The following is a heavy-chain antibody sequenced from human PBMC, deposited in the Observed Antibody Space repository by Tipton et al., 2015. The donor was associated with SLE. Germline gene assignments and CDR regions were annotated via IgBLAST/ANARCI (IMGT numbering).Heavy chain of an antibody. CDR3: ARKKGAIAAFDY. J-gene: IGHJ4*02. Sequence: TLSLTCTVSGGSISRGSYYWSWIRQPAGKGLEWIGRIYTSGSTNYNPSLKSRVTISVDTSKNQFSLKLSSVTAADTAVYYCARKKGAIAAFDYWGQGTLVTVSS. V-gene: IGHV4-61*02. CDR1: GGSISRGSYY. D-gene: IGHD1-26*01. CDR2: IYTSGST.